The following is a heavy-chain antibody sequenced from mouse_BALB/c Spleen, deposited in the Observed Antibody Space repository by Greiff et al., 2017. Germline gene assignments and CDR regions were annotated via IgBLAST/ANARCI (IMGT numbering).Heavy chain of an antibody. CDR1: GFNIKDTY. D-gene: IGHD3-1*01. J-gene: IGHJ4*01. CDR2: IDPANGNT. V-gene: IGHV14-3*02. Sequence: VQLQQSGAELVKPGASVKLSCTASGFNIKDTYMHWVRQRPEKGLEWIERIDPANGNTKYDPKFQGRATITADTSSNTAYLQLSSLTSEDTAVYYCARGGLRYAMDYWGQGTSVTVSS. CDR3: ARGGLRYAMDY.